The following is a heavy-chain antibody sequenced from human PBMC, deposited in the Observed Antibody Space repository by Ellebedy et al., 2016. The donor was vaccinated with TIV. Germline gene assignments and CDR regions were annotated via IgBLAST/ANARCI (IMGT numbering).Heavy chain of an antibody. D-gene: IGHD6-13*01. CDR3: ARGGDSSHWYEFDH. J-gene: IGHJ4*02. Sequence: GGSLRLXXAASGFTFSSYGIHWVRQAPGKGLEWVAVISYDGSNKFYADSVMGRFSISRDNSKNTLYVQMNSLRAEDTAVYYCARGGDSSHWYEFDHWGQGTLVTVSS. CDR1: GFTFSSYG. V-gene: IGHV3-30*03. CDR2: ISYDGSNK.